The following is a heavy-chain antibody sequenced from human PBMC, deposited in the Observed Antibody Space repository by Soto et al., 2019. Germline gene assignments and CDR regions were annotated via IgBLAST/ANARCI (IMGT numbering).Heavy chain of an antibody. CDR2: LSDGGGST. Sequence: EVQLLESGGGLVQPGGSLRLSCAASGFTFSNYAMSWVRQAPGKGLEWVSGLSDGGGSTFYADSVKGRFTISRDNAKNTLYLQMSSLRAEDTAVYYCAAAYDFWSGYLSNWFDPWGQGTLVTVSS. CDR3: AAAYDFWSGYLSNWFDP. J-gene: IGHJ5*02. V-gene: IGHV3-23*01. D-gene: IGHD3-3*01. CDR1: GFTFSNYA.